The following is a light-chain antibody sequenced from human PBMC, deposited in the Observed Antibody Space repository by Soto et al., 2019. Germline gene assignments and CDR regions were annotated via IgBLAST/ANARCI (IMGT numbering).Light chain of an antibody. CDR1: QRVRSSH. CDR3: QQRSNWPIT. CDR2: DAS. V-gene: IGKV3D-20*02. Sequence: EVVLTQSPGTLAFAPGEKATLSCRASQRVRSSHLAWYQQKPGQAPRLLIYDASNRATGIPARFSGSGSGTDFTLTISSLEPEDFAVYYCQQRSNWPITFGQGTRLEIK. J-gene: IGKJ5*01.